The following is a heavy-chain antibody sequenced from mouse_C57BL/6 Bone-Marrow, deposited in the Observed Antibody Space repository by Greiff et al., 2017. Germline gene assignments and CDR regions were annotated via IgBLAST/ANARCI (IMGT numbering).Heavy chain of an antibody. J-gene: IGHJ4*01. D-gene: IGHD1-1*01. CDR2: SRNKANDYTT. CDR3: ARDAGDYGSRRAMDY. Sequence: EVNVVESGGGLVQSGRSLRLSCATSGFTFSDFYMEWVRQAPGKGLEWIAASRNKANDYTTEYSASVKGRFIVSRDTSQSILYLQMNALRAEDTAIYYCARDAGDYGSRRAMDYWGQGTSVTVSS. V-gene: IGHV7-1*01. CDR1: GFTFSDFY.